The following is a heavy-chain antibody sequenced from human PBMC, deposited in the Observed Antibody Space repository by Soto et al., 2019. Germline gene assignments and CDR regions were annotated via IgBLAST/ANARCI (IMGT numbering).Heavy chain of an antibody. D-gene: IGHD6-19*01. Sequence: GGSLRLSCAASGFTFSSYGMHWVRQAPGKGLEWVAVIWYDGSNKYYADSVKGRFTISRDNSKNTLYLQMNSLRAEDTAVYYCTRGSSGSYPGWYYYYGMDVWGQGTTVTVSS. CDR2: IWYDGSNK. J-gene: IGHJ6*02. CDR3: TRGSSGSYPGWYYYYGMDV. V-gene: IGHV3-33*01. CDR1: GFTFSSYG.